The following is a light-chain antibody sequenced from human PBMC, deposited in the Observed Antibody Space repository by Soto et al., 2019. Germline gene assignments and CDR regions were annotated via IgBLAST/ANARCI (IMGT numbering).Light chain of an antibody. CDR3: SSYTTSSTDV. CDR1: ISDVGGYDY. J-gene: IGLJ1*01. CDR2: DVS. Sequence: ALTQPASVSGSPGQSITISCTGTISDVGGYDYVSWYQQHPGKAPKLMIYDVSNRPSGVSNRFSGSKSGNTASLTISGLQADDEADYYCSSYTTSSTDVFGTGTKLTVL. V-gene: IGLV2-14*01.